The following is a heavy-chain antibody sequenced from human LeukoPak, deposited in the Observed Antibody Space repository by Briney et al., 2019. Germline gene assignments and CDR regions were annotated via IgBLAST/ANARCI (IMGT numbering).Heavy chain of an antibody. Sequence: PGGSLRLSCAASGFTFSNYAMIWVRQAPGEGLEWVSIITGSGDTTYYADSLKGRLTISRDNSKNTLYLQMNSLRAEDTAVYYCAKVQGVAGTCFDYWGQGTLVTVSS. V-gene: IGHV3-23*01. D-gene: IGHD6-19*01. J-gene: IGHJ4*02. CDR2: ITGSGDTT. CDR3: AKVQGVAGTCFDY. CDR1: GFTFSNYA.